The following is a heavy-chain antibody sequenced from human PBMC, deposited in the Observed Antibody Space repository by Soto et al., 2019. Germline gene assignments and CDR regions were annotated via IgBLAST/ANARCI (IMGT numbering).Heavy chain of an antibody. CDR2: INGDGTRT. CDR1: GFTFTNSW. V-gene: IGHV3-74*01. CDR3: ARALRCVGGESCYSPSDS. Sequence: EVQVVESGGGLIQPGGSLRLYCATSGFTFTNSWMDWVRQAPGKGLVWVSRINGDGTRTTYADSVKGRFTISRDNAKNTVYLEMNNLRVEDTAVYHCARALRCVGGESCYSPSDSRGQGTLVNVSS. D-gene: IGHD2-15*01. J-gene: IGHJ4*02.